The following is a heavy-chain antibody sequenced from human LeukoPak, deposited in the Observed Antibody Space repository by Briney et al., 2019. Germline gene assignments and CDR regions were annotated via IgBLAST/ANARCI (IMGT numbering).Heavy chain of an antibody. CDR3: ARATYYYDSSGYPTLGYFDY. CDR1: GFTVSSNY. D-gene: IGHD3-22*01. V-gene: IGHV3-53*01. Sequence: GGSLRLSCAASGFTVSSNYMSWVRQAPGKGLEWVSVIYSGGSTYYSDYVTGRFTISRDNSKNTRYLQMNSMRAEDTAVYYCARATYYYDSSGYPTLGYFDYWGQGTLVTVSS. CDR2: IYSGGST. J-gene: IGHJ4*02.